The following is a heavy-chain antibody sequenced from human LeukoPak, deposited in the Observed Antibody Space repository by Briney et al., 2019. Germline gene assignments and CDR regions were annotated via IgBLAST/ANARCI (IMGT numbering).Heavy chain of an antibody. J-gene: IGHJ4*02. CDR2: IKSKTDGGTT. Sequence: GGSLRLSCAASGFTVSNAWMSWVRQAPGKGLEWVGRIKSKTDGGTTDYAAPVKGRFTISRDDSKNTMYLQMNSLKTEDTAVYYCTTNTAPDYYGSGSYYNVIWGQGTLVTVSS. CDR1: GFTVSNAW. D-gene: IGHD3-10*01. V-gene: IGHV3-15*01. CDR3: TTNTAPDYYGSGSYYNVI.